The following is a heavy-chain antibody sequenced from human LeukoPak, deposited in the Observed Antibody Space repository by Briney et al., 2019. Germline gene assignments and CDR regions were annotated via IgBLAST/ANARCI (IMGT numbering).Heavy chain of an antibody. D-gene: IGHD4-17*01. V-gene: IGHV4-34*01. J-gene: IGHJ4*02. CDR1: SGSFNDYC. CDR2: IYSGGSA. Sequence: SETLSLTCAVYSGSFNDYCWIWLRQPPRRGLEWIGEIYSGGSANYDPSLKGRLAISVDPSKSQFSLKLSSLTAADTAVYFCARGVVDYSTRSDYLSHWGQGTLVTVSS. CDR3: ARGVVDYSTRSDYLSH.